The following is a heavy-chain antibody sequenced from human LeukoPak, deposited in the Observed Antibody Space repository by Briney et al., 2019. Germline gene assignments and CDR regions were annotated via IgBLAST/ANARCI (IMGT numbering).Heavy chain of an antibody. CDR2: IYYSGST. J-gene: IGHJ3*02. D-gene: IGHD3-16*01. V-gene: IGHV4-59*08. CDR1: GGSISSYY. Sequence: MASETLSLTCTVSGGSISSYYWSWIRQPPGKGLEWIGYIYYSGSTNYNPSLKSRVTISVDTSKNQFSLKLSSVTAADTAVYYCARQSPPNYDYVWGTLSGGAFDIWGQGTMVTVSS. CDR3: ARQSPPNYDYVWGTLSGGAFDI.